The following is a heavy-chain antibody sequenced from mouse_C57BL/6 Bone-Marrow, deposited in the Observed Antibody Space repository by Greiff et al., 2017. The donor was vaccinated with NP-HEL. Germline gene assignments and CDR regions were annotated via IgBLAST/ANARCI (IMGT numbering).Heavy chain of an antibody. Sequence: QVQLKESGAELVKPGASVKISCKASGYAFSSYWMNWVKERPGKGLEWIGQIYPGAGDTQYNGKFKGKATLTADKSSSTAYMQVSSLTSEDSAVYFCARGDYGSSRFGYAMDYWGQGTSVTVSS. D-gene: IGHD1-1*01. CDR1: GYAFSSYW. CDR2: IYPGAGDT. CDR3: ARGDYGSSRFGYAMDY. V-gene: IGHV1-80*01. J-gene: IGHJ4*01.